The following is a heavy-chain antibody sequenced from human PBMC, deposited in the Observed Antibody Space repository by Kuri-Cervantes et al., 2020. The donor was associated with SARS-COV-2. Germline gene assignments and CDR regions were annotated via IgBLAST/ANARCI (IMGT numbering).Heavy chain of an antibody. CDR2: IYTSGST. J-gene: IGHJ4*02. CDR1: GGSISSYY. V-gene: IGHV4-4*07. D-gene: IGHD6-19*01. Sequence: ESLKISCTVSGGSISSYYWSWIRQPAGKGLEWIGRIYTSGSTNYNPSLKSRVTISVDTSKNQFSLKLSSVTAADTAVYYRASSGWRKPEFDYWGQGTLVTVSS. CDR3: ASSGWRKPEFDY.